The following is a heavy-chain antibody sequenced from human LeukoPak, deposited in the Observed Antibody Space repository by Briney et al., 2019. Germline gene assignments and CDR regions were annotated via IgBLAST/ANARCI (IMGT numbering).Heavy chain of an antibody. CDR1: GDSISNYY. J-gene: IGHJ6*03. Sequence: SETLSLTCTVSGDSISNYYWSWIRQPAGKGLEWIGRMYTGGATNYNPSLKSRATMSVDTSKNQLSLRLSSVTAADRAVYYCAREGPAASTFFYYFMDVWGKGTTVTVSS. V-gene: IGHV4-4*07. CDR2: MYTGGAT. D-gene: IGHD2-2*01. CDR3: AREGPAASTFFYYFMDV.